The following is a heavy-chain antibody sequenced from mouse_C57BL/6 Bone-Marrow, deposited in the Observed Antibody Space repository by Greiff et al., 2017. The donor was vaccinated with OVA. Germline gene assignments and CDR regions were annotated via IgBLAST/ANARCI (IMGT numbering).Heavy chain of an antibody. D-gene: IGHD2-4*01. Sequence: VQLKESGPELVKPGASVKIPCKASGYTFTDYNMDWVKQSHGKSLEWIGDINPNNGGTIYNQKFKGKATLTVDKSSSTAYMELRSLTSEDTAVYYCARRDYDLAWFAYWGQGTLVTVSA. J-gene: IGHJ3*01. CDR2: INPNNGGT. CDR3: ARRDYDLAWFAY. V-gene: IGHV1-18*01. CDR1: GYTFTDYN.